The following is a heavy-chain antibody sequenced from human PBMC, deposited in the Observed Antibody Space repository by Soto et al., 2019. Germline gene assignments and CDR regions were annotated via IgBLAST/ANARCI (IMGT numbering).Heavy chain of an antibody. CDR3: AVTPNCGRDCSAASYWYFDI. V-gene: IGHV3-23*01. D-gene: IGHD2-21*02. CDR1: GLTFGNYA. Sequence: EVQLLESGGGLVQPGGSVRLSCAASGLTFGNYAMSWVRQAPGKGLEWVSGLSGDSGRTYYADSVKGRFTIYRDNSKNTLYLQMNTLRAEDTAVYYCAVTPNCGRDCSAASYWYFDIWGRGTLVTVSS. CDR2: LSGDSGRT. J-gene: IGHJ2*01.